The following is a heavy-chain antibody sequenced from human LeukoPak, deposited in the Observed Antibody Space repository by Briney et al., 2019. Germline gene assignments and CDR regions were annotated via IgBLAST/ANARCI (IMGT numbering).Heavy chain of an antibody. V-gene: IGHV3-53*01. CDR1: GFTVSSNY. J-gene: IGHJ6*02. CDR2: IYSGGST. D-gene: IGHD3-3*01. CDR3: ARTPFSFVSHYYYGMDV. Sequence: GGPLRLSCAASGFTVSSNYMSWVRQAPGKGLEWVSVIYSGGSTYYADSVKGRFTISRDNSKNTLCLQMNSLRAEDTAVYYCARTPFSFVSHYYYGMDVWGQGTTVTVSS.